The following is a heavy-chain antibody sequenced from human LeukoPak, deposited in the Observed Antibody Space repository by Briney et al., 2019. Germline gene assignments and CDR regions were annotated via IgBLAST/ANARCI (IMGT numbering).Heavy chain of an antibody. CDR2: IYHSGST. J-gene: IGHJ3*02. D-gene: IGHD3-22*01. Sequence: PSETLSLTCTVSGYSISSGYYWGWIRQPPGKGLEWIGSIYHSGSTYYNPSLKSRVTISVDTSKNQFSLKLSSVTAADTAVYYCARADYYDRAWLYDAFDIWGQGTMVTVSS. V-gene: IGHV4-38-2*02. CDR3: ARADYYDRAWLYDAFDI. CDR1: GYSISSGYY.